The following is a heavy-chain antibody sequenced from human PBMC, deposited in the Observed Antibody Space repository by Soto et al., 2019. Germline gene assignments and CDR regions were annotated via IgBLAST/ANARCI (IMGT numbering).Heavy chain of an antibody. J-gene: IGHJ6*02. V-gene: IGHV4-34*01. Sequence: PSETLSLTCAVYGGSFSGYYWNWIRQPPGKGQEWIGESNHSGSTNYNPSLKSRVTISVDTSKNQFSLRLSSVTAADTAIYYCVSSPYHASWYYGLHVWGQGPTVTVS. CDR3: VSSPYHASWYYGLHV. D-gene: IGHD6-13*01. CDR2: SNHSGST. CDR1: GGSFSGYY.